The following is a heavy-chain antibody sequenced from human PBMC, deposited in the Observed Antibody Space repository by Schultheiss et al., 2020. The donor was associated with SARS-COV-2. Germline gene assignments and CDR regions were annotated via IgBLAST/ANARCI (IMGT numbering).Heavy chain of an antibody. D-gene: IGHD6-19*01. V-gene: IGHV3-33*01. CDR3: AREGAVAVDY. Sequence: GESLKISCAASGFTFSSYGMHWVRQAPGKGLEWVAVIWYDGSNKYYADSVKGRFTISRDNSKNTLYLQMNSLRAEDTAVYYCAREGAVAVDYWGQGTLVTVSS. J-gene: IGHJ4*02. CDR2: IWYDGSNK. CDR1: GFTFSSYG.